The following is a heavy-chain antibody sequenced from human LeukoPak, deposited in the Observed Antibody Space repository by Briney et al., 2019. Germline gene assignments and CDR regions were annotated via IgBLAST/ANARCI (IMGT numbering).Heavy chain of an antibody. CDR2: IYYSGST. J-gene: IGHJ3*02. V-gene: IGHV4-59*01. D-gene: IGHD2-2*01. Sequence: ASETLSLTCTVSGGSISSYYWSWIRQPPGKGLEWIGYIYYSGSTNYNPSLKSQVTISVDTSKNQFSLKLSSVTAADTAVYYCARTPGGSSIQDAFDIWGQGTMVTVSS. CDR1: GGSISSYY. CDR3: ARTPGGSSIQDAFDI.